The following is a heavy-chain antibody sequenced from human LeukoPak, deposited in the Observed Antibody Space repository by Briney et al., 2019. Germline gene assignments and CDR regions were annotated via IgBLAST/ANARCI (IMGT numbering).Heavy chain of an antibody. Sequence: ASVKVSCKASGYTFTGYYMHWVRQAPGQGLEGMGWINPNSGGTNYAQKFQGRVTMTRDTSISTAYMELSRLRSDDTAVYYCARDLKSGYYYAGWFDPWGQGTLVTVSS. CDR2: INPNSGGT. CDR1: GYTFTGYY. V-gene: IGHV1-2*02. J-gene: IGHJ5*02. CDR3: ARDLKSGYYYAGWFDP. D-gene: IGHD3-22*01.